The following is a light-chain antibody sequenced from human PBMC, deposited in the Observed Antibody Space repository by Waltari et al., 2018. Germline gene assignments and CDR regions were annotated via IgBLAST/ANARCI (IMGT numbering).Light chain of an antibody. V-gene: IGLV2-14*03. Sequence: QSALTQPASVSGSPGQSITISCTGTISDIGAYNHVSWYQQYPGQAPKLLIFDVSDRPPGVFDRFSGSKSGNTASLTISGLQAEDEADYYCSSFTTSSSWSFGGGTKLTVL. CDR3: SSFTTSSSWS. CDR1: ISDIGAYNH. CDR2: DVS. J-gene: IGLJ2*01.